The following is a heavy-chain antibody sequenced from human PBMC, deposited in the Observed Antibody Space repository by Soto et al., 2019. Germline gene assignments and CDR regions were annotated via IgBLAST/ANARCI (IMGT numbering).Heavy chain of an antibody. V-gene: IGHV5-51*01. Sequence: GESLKISCKGSGYTFSSYWIAWLRQMPGKGLEWMGIIYPGDSDTRYSPSFRGQVTISADKSISTAYLQWSSLKASDTAMYYCARTSDSSRQYFLDYWGQGTLVSVSS. CDR2: IYPGDSDT. J-gene: IGHJ4*02. CDR1: GYTFSSYW. CDR3: ARTSDSSRQYFLDY. D-gene: IGHD3-22*01.